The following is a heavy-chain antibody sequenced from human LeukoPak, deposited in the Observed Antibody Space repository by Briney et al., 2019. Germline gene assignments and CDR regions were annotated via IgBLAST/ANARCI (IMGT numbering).Heavy chain of an antibody. CDR1: GFTFSSYA. D-gene: IGHD3-9*01. CDR2: IYSGGTT. Sequence: SGGSLRLSCAASGFTFSSYAMSWVRQAPGKGLEWVSVIYSGGTTYYADSVKGRFTISRDNSKNTLYLQMNSLRAEDTAVYYCAKDKLRYFDWLLYQGSSGFDYWGQGTLVTVSS. CDR3: AKDKLRYFDWLLYQGSSGFDY. V-gene: IGHV3-23*03. J-gene: IGHJ4*02.